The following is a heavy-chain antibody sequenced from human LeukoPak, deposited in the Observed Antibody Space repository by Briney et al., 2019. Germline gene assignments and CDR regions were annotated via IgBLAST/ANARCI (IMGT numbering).Heavy chain of an antibody. J-gene: IGHJ4*02. CDR2: ISSSSSTI. CDR1: GFTFSNYN. Sequence: GGSLRLSCAASGFTFSNYNMNWVRQAQGKGVEWVSYISSSSSTIHYAESVKGRFTISRDNARNSLYLQMNSLRAEDTAVYYCARDFLEDDYWGQGTLVTVSS. CDR3: ARDFLEDDY. D-gene: IGHD3-3*01. V-gene: IGHV3-48*01.